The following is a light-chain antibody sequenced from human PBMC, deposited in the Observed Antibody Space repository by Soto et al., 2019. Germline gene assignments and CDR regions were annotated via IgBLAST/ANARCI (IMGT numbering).Light chain of an antibody. CDR1: QSVGSN. J-gene: IGKJ1*01. V-gene: IGKV3-15*01. CDR2: GAS. CDR3: HQYNNWPQT. Sequence: EIVMTQSPATLSVSPGERATLSCRASQSVGSNLAWYQQNPGQAPRLLIYGASTRATGIPARFSGSGSGTEFTLTISSLQSEDFAVYYCHQYNNWPQTFGQGTKVDI.